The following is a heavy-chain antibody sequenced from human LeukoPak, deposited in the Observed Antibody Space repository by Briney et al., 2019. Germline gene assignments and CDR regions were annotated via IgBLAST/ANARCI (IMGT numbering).Heavy chain of an antibody. J-gene: IGHJ4*02. CDR3: ARDLNPLAGQTPLGY. V-gene: IGHV1-46*01. D-gene: IGHD3-3*02. CDR2: INPSGGST. CDR1: GYTFTSYY. Sequence: ASVKVSCKASGYTFTSYYMHWVRQAPGQGLEWMGLINPSGGSTSYAQKFQGRVTMSRDTSTSTVYMELSSLRSEDTAVYYYARDLNPLAGQTPLGYWGQGTLVTGSS.